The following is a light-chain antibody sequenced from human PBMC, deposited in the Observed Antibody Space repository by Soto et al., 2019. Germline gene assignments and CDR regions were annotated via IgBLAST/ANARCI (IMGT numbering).Light chain of an antibody. CDR1: GGSIATAY. CDR2: EDN. J-gene: IGLJ1*01. V-gene: IGLV6-57*04. CDR3: QSYERSNHRV. Sequence: NFLLNQPHSVSDSPGKTVTISCTRSGGSIATAYVQWYQQRPGSAPTTVIYEDNQRPSGVPHRFSGSIDSSSNSASLTISGLKTEDEADYYCQSYERSNHRVFGTGNKVNVL.